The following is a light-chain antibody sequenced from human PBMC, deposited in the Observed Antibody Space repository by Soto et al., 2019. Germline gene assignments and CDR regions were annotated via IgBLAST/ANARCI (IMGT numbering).Light chain of an antibody. V-gene: IGKV3-11*01. Sequence: DIVLTQSPATLSLSPGERATLTCRASQSVSRYLAWYQQKPGQAPRLLIYDASNRATGIPARFSGSGSGTDFTLTISRLEPEDFAVYYCQQRSNWPMYTFGQGTKLEIK. CDR3: QQRSNWPMYT. J-gene: IGKJ2*01. CDR2: DAS. CDR1: QSVSRY.